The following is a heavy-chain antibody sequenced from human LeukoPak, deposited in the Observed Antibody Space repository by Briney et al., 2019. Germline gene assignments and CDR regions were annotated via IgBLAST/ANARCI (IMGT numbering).Heavy chain of an antibody. D-gene: IGHD5-24*01. CDR2: ISSSGDTI. CDR3: ARERWLPRTRFDY. J-gene: IGHJ4*02. Sequence: GGSLRLSCAASGFTFSSYEMNWVRQAPGKGLEWVSYISSSGDTISYADSVKGRFTISRDNAKNSLYLQMNSLRAEDTAVYYCARERWLPRTRFDYWGQGTLVTVSS. CDR1: GFTFSSYE. V-gene: IGHV3-48*03.